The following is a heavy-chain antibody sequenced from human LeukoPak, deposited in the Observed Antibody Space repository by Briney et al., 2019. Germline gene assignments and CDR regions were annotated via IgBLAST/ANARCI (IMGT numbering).Heavy chain of an antibody. J-gene: IGHJ3*02. D-gene: IGHD5-18*01. V-gene: IGHV4-39*07. CDR3: ARDRYSYLVAFDI. CDR1: GGSISSSSYY. Sequence: TSETLSLTCTVPGGSISSSSYYRGWIRQPPGTGLEWIGSIYYSGSTYYNPSLKSRVTISVDTSKNQFSLKLSSVTAADTAVYYCARDRYSYLVAFDIWGQGTMVTVSS. CDR2: IYYSGST.